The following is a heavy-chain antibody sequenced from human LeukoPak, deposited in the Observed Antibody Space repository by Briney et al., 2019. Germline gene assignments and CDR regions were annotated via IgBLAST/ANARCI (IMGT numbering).Heavy chain of an antibody. CDR1: GFTFSSYA. Sequence: PGGSLRLSCAASGFTFSSYAMSWVRQAPGKGLEWVSVISGSGGSTYYADSVKGRFTISRDNSKNTLYLQMNSLRAEDTAVYYCARDRGIAVAGDAFDIWGQGTMVTVSS. CDR3: ARDRGIAVAGDAFDI. D-gene: IGHD6-19*01. CDR2: ISGSGGST. V-gene: IGHV3-23*01. J-gene: IGHJ3*02.